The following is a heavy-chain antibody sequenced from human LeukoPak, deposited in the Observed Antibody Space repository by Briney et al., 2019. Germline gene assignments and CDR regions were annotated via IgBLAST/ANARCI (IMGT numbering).Heavy chain of an antibody. Sequence: SVKVSCKASRGTFSSYAIGWVRQAPGRGLEWMGGIIPIFGAANYAQKFQGRVTITADESTSTAYMELSSLRSEDTAVYYCARYYSGWYYFDYWGQGTLVTVSS. CDR3: ARYYSGWYYFDY. V-gene: IGHV1-69*01. CDR2: IIPIFGAA. J-gene: IGHJ4*02. D-gene: IGHD6-19*01. CDR1: RGTFSSYA.